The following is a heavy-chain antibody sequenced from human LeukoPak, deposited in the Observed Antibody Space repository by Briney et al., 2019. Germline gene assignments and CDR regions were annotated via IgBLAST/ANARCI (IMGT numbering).Heavy chain of an antibody. CDR3: ARGWHYYDSSGYWDQYHFDY. Sequence: GASVKVSCKASGYTFTDYYMHWVRQAPGQGLEWMGWINPNSGGTNYAQKFQGRVTMTRDTSISTAYMELSRLRSDDTAVYYCARGWHYYDSSGYWDQYHFDYWGQGTLVTVSS. CDR1: GYTFTDYY. V-gene: IGHV1-2*02. J-gene: IGHJ4*02. CDR2: INPNSGGT. D-gene: IGHD3-22*01.